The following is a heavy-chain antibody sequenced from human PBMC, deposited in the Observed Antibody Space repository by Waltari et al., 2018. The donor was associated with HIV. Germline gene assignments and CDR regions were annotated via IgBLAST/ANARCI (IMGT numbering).Heavy chain of an antibody. D-gene: IGHD3-22*01. CDR2: ST. J-gene: IGHJ5*02. V-gene: IGHV4-59*01. CDR3: ARENWGNWYYYDSSGSGSWFDP. Sequence: STNYNPSLKSRVTISVDTSKNQFSLKLSSVTAADTALYYCARENWGNWYYYDSSGSGSWFDPWGQGTLVTVSS.